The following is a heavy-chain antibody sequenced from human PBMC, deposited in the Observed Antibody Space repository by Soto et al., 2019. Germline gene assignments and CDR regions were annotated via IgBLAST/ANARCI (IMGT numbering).Heavy chain of an antibody. CDR3: ARRIRPKDLGITIFGVVTPRPPYYYYGMDV. CDR1: GFTFSSYW. Sequence: GGSLRLSCAASGFTFSSYWMHWVRQAPGKGLVWVSRINSDGSSTSYADSVKGRFTISRDNAKNTLYLQMNSLRAEDTAVYYCARRIRPKDLGITIFGVVTPRPPYYYYGMDVWGQGTTVTVSS. J-gene: IGHJ6*02. CDR2: INSDGSST. V-gene: IGHV3-74*01. D-gene: IGHD3-3*01.